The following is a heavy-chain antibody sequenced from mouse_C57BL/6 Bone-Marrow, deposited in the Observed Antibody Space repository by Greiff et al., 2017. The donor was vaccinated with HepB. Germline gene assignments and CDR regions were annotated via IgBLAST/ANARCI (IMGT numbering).Heavy chain of an antibody. CDR3: ARLRFLPWYFNV. D-gene: IGHD2-12*01. CDR2: IYPRDGST. Sequence: QVQLQQSGPELVKPGASVKLSCKASGYTFTSYDINWVKQRPGQGLEWIGCIYPRDGSTKCNEKLKGKATLTVDTCSSTAYMELHCLTSENSAVYFCARLRFLPWYFNVWGTETTVIVSS. J-gene: IGHJ1*03. V-gene: IGHV1-85*01. CDR1: GYTFTSYD.